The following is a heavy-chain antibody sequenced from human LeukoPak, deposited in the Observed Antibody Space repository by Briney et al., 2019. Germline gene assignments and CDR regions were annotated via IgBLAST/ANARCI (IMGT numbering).Heavy chain of an antibody. D-gene: IGHD5-18*01. CDR1: GGTFSSYA. CDR3: ARAWTGYSYGDY. Sequence: WASVKVSCKASGGTFSSYAISWVRQAPGQGLEWMGGIIPIFGTTNYAQKFQDRVTITADKSTSTAYMELSSLRAEDTAVYYCARAWTGYSYGDYWGQGTLVTVSS. CDR2: IIPIFGTT. V-gene: IGHV1-69*06. J-gene: IGHJ4*02.